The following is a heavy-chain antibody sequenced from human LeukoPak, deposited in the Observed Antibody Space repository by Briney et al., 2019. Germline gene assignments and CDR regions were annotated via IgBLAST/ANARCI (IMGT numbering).Heavy chain of an antibody. Sequence: PGGSLRLSCAASGFTFSSYAMSWVRQAPGRGLVWVSRINSDGSSSDDADSVKGRFTISRDNAKNTLYLQMNSLRAEDTAVYYCARSDPQLWPKGFDSWGQGILVTVSS. D-gene: IGHD1-1*01. CDR3: ARSDPQLWPKGFDS. CDR2: INSDGSSS. CDR1: GFTFSSYA. V-gene: IGHV3-74*01. J-gene: IGHJ4*02.